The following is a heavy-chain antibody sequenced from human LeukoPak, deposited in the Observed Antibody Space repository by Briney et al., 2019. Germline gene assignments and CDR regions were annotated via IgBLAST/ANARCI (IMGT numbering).Heavy chain of an antibody. J-gene: IGHJ4*02. CDR1: GGSFSGYY. D-gene: IGHD2-2*02. CDR2: INHSGST. Sequence: SETLSLTCAVYGGSFSGYYWSWIRQPPGKGLEWIGEINHSGSTNYNPSLKSRVTVSVDTSKNQFSLKLSSVTAADTAVYYCARGPGYCSSTSCYTGDYWGQGTLVTVSS. V-gene: IGHV4-34*01. CDR3: ARGPGYCSSTSCYTGDY.